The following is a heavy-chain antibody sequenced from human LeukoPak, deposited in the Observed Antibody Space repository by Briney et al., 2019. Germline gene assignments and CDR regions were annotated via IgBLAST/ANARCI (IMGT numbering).Heavy chain of an antibody. D-gene: IGHD1-1*01. J-gene: IGHJ4*02. CDR2: ISYDGSNK. CDR3: ARVGGLYNWNDPVDY. CDR1: GFTFSSYA. V-gene: IGHV3-30*04. Sequence: GRSLRLSCAASGFTFSSYAMHWVRQAPGKGLEWVAVISYDGSNKYYADSVKGRFTISRDNSKNTLYLQMNSLRAEDTAVYYCARVGGLYNWNDPVDYWGQGTLVTVSS.